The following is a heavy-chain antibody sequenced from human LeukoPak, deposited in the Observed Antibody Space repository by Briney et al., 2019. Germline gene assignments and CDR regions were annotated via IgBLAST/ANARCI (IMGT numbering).Heavy chain of an antibody. D-gene: IGHD5-18*01. J-gene: IGHJ6*03. CDR2: IYYSGST. CDR3: ARGRRPPDTAMVYYYYYYMDV. Sequence: SETLSLTCTVSGGSISSYYWSWIRQPPGKGLEWIGYIYYSGSTNYNPSLKSRVTLSVATSKNQFSLKLSSVTAADTAVYYCARGRRPPDTAMVYYYYYYMDVWGKGTTVTVSS. V-gene: IGHV4-59*01. CDR1: GGSISSYY.